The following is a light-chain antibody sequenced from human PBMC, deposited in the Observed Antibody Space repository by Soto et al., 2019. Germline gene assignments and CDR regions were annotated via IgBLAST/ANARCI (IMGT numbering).Light chain of an antibody. J-gene: IGLJ2*01. Sequence: QSVLTQPPSVSAAPGQKVTISCSGSSSNIGNNYVSWYQQLPGTAPKLLIYDNNERPSGIPDRFSGSKSGTSATLGITGLQTGEEADYYCPTWDFSLSAGVFGRGTKLTVL. CDR2: DNN. CDR3: PTWDFSLSAGV. CDR1: SSNIGNNY. V-gene: IGLV1-51*01.